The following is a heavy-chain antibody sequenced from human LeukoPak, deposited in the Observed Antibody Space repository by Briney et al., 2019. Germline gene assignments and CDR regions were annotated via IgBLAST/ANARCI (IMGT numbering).Heavy chain of an antibody. V-gene: IGHV3-9*01. CDR1: GFTFDDYA. D-gene: IGHD7-27*01. J-gene: IGHJ4*02. CDR3: ARGPPWGSPGDY. CDR2: ITWNRDNI. Sequence: PGRSLRLSCAASGFTFDDYAMHWVRQAPGKSLEWVSGITWNRDNIGYGDSVKGRFTISRDNVKNVLYLQMTSLRPEDTALYYCARGPPWGSPGDYWGQGTLVTVSS.